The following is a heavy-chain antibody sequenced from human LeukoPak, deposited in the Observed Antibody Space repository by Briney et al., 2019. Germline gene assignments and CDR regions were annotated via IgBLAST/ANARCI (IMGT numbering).Heavy chain of an antibody. CDR1: GFTFSSYM. D-gene: IGHD1-1*01. Sequence: GGSLRLSCAASGFTFSSYMMNWVRQAPGKGLEWVSSINSGSTYTYHTESVKGRFTVSRDNAKNSLFLQMNSLRAEDTAIYYCARSLTTLTYEGYWGQGTLVTVSS. CDR3: ARSLTTLTYEGY. CDR2: INSGSTYT. V-gene: IGHV3-21*01. J-gene: IGHJ4*02.